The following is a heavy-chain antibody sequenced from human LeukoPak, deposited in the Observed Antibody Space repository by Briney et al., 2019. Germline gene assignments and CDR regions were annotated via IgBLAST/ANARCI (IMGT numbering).Heavy chain of an antibody. V-gene: IGHV4-61*02. D-gene: IGHD3-3*01. J-gene: IGHJ5*02. Sequence: SQTLSLTCTVSGGSISSGSYYWSWIRQPAGKGLEWIGRIYTSGSTNYNPSLKSRVSISVDTSKNQFSLKLSSVTAADTAVYYCARDGGMSGWFDPWGQGTLVTVSS. CDR2: IYTSGST. CDR1: GGSISSGSYY. CDR3: ARDGGMSGWFDP.